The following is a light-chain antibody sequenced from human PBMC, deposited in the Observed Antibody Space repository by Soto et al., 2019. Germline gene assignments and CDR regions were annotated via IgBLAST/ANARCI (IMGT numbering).Light chain of an antibody. J-gene: IGKJ1*01. CDR3: QQYGSSRT. Sequence: EIVLTQSPGTLSLSPGERATLSCRASQSVSSSYLAWYQQKPGQAPSLLIYGTSNRATGIPDRFSGSGSGTDFTFTISRLEPEDFAVYYCQQYGSSRTFGQGTKVEIK. CDR1: QSVSSSY. CDR2: GTS. V-gene: IGKV3-20*01.